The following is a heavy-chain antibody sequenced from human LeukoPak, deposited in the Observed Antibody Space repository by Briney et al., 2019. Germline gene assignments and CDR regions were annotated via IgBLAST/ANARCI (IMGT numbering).Heavy chain of an antibody. J-gene: IGHJ3*02. V-gene: IGHV1-69*13. D-gene: IGHD1-26*01. CDR1: VGTDSSYG. CDR3: ARVLRGSYLRFSYAFDI. Sequence: SVKVSFKACVGTDSSYGISWVRQATGQALEWRGGSIPIFGTANYAQKFQGRVTITADESTSTAYMELSSLRSEDTAVYYCARVLRGSYLRFSYAFDIWGQGTMVTVSS. CDR2: SIPIFGTA.